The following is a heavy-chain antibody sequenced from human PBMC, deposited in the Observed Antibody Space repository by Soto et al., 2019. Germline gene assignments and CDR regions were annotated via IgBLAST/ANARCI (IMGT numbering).Heavy chain of an antibody. CDR3: ARDWGVRYCSGGSCYSAPGY. Sequence: ASVKVSCKASGYTFTSYGISWVRQAPGQGLEWMGWISAYNGNTNYAQKLKGRVTMTTDTSTSTAYMELRSMRSDDTAVYYSARDWGVRYCSGGSCYSAPGYWGQGTLVTVSS. V-gene: IGHV1-18*01. J-gene: IGHJ4*02. CDR1: GYTFTSYG. D-gene: IGHD2-15*01. CDR2: ISAYNGNT.